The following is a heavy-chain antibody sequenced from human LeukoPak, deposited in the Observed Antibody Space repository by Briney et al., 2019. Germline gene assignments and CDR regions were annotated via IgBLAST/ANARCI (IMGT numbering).Heavy chain of an antibody. CDR3: ARDFIPPHYTIDRYCSGGSCYGGQNWFDP. CDR1: GGTFSSYA. Sequence: ASVKVSCKASGGTFSSYAISWVRQAPGQGLEWMGGIIPIFGTANYAQKFQGRVTITADESTSTAYMELSSLRSEDTAVYYCARDFIPPHYTIDRYCSGGSCYGGQNWFDPWGQGTLVTVSS. V-gene: IGHV1-69*13. J-gene: IGHJ5*02. CDR2: IIPIFGTA. D-gene: IGHD2-15*01.